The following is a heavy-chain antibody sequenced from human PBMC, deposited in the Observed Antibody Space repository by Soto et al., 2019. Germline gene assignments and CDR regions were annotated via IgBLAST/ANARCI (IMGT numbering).Heavy chain of an antibody. CDR1: GYSFTSYW. CDR3: ARSRYSSSWRLYYYYGMDV. CDR2: IYPGASDT. J-gene: IGHJ6*02. Sequence: GESLKISCKGSGYSFTSYWIGWVRQMPGKGLEWMGIIYPGASDTRYSPSFQGQVTISADKSISTAYLQWSSLKASDTAMYYCARSRYSSSWRLYYYYGMDVWGQGTTVTVSS. V-gene: IGHV5-51*01. D-gene: IGHD6-13*01.